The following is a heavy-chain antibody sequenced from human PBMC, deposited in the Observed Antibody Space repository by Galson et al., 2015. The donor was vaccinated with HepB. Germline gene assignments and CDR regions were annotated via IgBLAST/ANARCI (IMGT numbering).Heavy chain of an antibody. CDR3: AREGRLAMVRGVIITHYFDY. Sequence: SVKVSCKASGYTFTSYAMNWVRQAPGQGLEWMGWINTNTGNPTYAQGFTGRFVFSLDTSVSTAYLQISSLKAEDTAVYYCAREGRLAMVRGVIITHYFDYWGQGTLATVSS. CDR1: GYTFTSYA. J-gene: IGHJ4*02. V-gene: IGHV7-4-1*02. CDR2: INTNTGNP. D-gene: IGHD3-10*01.